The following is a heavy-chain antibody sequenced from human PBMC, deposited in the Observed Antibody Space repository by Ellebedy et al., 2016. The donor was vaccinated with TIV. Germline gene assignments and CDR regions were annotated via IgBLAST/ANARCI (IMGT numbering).Heavy chain of an antibody. CDR3: ARDTFTMVRGVKYYFDY. CDR1: GFTFSSYT. Sequence: PGGSLRLSCAASGFTFSSYTLNWVRQAPGKGLEWVSPISSSSGYKYYADSVKGRFTISRDNAQNSLYLQMKGLRAEDTAVYYCARDTFTMVRGVKYYFDYWGQGTLVTVSS. J-gene: IGHJ4*02. CDR2: ISSSSGYK. D-gene: IGHD3-10*01. V-gene: IGHV3-21*01.